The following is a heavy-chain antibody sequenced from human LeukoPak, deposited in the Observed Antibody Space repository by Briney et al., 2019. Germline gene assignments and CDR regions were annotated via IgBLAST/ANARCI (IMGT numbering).Heavy chain of an antibody. J-gene: IGHJ4*02. V-gene: IGHV3-7*01. Sequence: GGSLRLSCAASGFTFGSYWMSWVRQAPGKGLEWVANIKKDGSEKYYVDSVKGRFTISGDNAKNSLYLQMNSLRAEDTAVYYCARDLYRIVVVPHYFDYWGQGTLVTVSS. CDR2: IKKDGSEK. CDR3: ARDLYRIVVVPHYFDY. D-gene: IGHD3-22*01. CDR1: GFTFGSYW.